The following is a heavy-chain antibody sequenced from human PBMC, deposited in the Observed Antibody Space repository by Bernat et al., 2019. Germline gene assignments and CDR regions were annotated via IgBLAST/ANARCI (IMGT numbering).Heavy chain of an antibody. CDR3: ARDHYCSSTSCFNWFDP. V-gene: IGHV4-39*02. CDR2: IYYSGST. D-gene: IGHD2-2*01. CDR1: GCSISSSSYY. J-gene: IGHJ5*02. Sequence: QLQLQESGPGLVKPSETLSLTCTVSGCSISSSSYYWVWIRQPPGKGLEWIGSIYYSGSTYYNPSLKSRVTISVDTSKNQFSLKLSSVTAADTAVYYCARDHYCSSTSCFNWFDPWGQGTLVTVSS.